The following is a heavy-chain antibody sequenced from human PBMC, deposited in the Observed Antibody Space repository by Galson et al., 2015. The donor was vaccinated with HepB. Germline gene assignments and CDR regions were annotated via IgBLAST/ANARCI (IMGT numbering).Heavy chain of an antibody. CDR3: ARDRRFLEAPGDYYYGMDV. J-gene: IGHJ6*02. CDR2: ISAYNGNT. D-gene: IGHD3-3*01. CDR1: GYTFTSYG. V-gene: IGHV1-18*01. Sequence: SVKVSCKASGYTFTSYGISWVRQAPGQGLEWMGWISAYNGNTNYAQKLQGRVTMTTDTSTSTAYMELRSLRSDDTAVYYCARDRRFLEAPGDYYYGMDVWGQGTTVTVSS.